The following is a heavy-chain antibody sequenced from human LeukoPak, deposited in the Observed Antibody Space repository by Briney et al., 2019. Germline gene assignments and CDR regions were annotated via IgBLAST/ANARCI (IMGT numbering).Heavy chain of an antibody. CDR3: ARVPTSSWPSPDY. CDR1: GGPFRGSY. V-gene: IGHV4-34*01. Sequence: PSETLSLTCAVYGGPFRGSYWSWDRQPPGKGLEWIGEINQSVSTNYNPSLTSRVTISVDTSKNQFSLKLSSVTAADTAVYYCARVPTSSWPSPDYWGQGTLVTVSS. D-gene: IGHD6-13*01. J-gene: IGHJ4*02. CDR2: INQSVST.